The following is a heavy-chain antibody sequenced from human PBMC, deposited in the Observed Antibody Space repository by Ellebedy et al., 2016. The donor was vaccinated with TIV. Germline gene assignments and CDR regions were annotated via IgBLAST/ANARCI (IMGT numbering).Heavy chain of an antibody. V-gene: IGHV4-34*01. J-gene: IGHJ6*02. CDR2: INHSGST. CDR3: ARVGVRGVAV. D-gene: IGHD3-10*01. Sequence: GSLRPSXAVHGGSFSGYYWSWIRQPPGKGLEWIGEINHSGSTNYNPSLKSRVTISVDTSKNQFSLKLSSVTAADTAVYYCARVGVRGVAVWGQGTTVTVSS. CDR1: GGSFSGYY.